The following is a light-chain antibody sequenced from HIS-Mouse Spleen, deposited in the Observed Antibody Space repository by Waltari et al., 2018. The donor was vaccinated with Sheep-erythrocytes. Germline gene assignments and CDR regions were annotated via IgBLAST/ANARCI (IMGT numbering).Light chain of an antibody. J-gene: IGLJ2*01. CDR3: QAWDRSTAV. CDR1: KLGDKY. Sequence: SYELTQQPSVSVSPGQTASITCSGDKLGDKYACWYQQKPGQSPVLVIYQDSKRPSGIPERFSSSKSGNTATLTISGTQAMDEADYYCQAWDRSTAVFGGGTKLTVL. CDR2: QDS. V-gene: IGLV3-1*01.